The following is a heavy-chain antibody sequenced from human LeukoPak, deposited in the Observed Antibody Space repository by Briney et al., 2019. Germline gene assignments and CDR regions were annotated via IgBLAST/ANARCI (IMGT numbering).Heavy chain of an antibody. CDR2: ISGYNGNT. CDR3: ARALGSGTNYYYHYMDV. J-gene: IGHJ6*03. Sequence: GASVKVSCKASGYTFTSYGISWVRQAPGQGLEWMGWISGYNGNTNFAKKVLGRVTMTTDTSTSTAYMELRSLRSDDTAVYYCARALGSGTNYYYHYMDVWGKGTTVTVSS. V-gene: IGHV1-18*01. CDR1: GYTFTSYG. D-gene: IGHD1-7*01.